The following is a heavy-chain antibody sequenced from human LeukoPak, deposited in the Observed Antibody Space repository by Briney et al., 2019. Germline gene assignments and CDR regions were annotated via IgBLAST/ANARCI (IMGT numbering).Heavy chain of an antibody. CDR1: GGSISSSY. CDR3: AREGMIATGREPAEV. V-gene: IGHV4-59*01. CDR2: IYYSGST. J-gene: IGHJ3*01. Sequence: KPSETLSLTCTVSGGSISSSYWSWIRQPPGKGLEWIGYIYYSGSTNYNPSLKSRVIISVDTSKNQFSLNLRSVTAADTAVYYCAREGMIATGREPAEVWGQGTMVTVSS. D-gene: IGHD3-22*01.